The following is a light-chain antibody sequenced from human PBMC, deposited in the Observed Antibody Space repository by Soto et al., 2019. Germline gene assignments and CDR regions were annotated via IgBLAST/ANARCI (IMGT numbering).Light chain of an antibody. CDR2: AAS. V-gene: IGKV3-20*01. CDR3: QKYGSAPFT. J-gene: IGKJ4*01. CDR1: QSVSSSQ. Sequence: VLTQSPGTLALSPGERATLSCSASQSVSSSQLTWFKQKPGQAPRLLIYAASNRAAGITDRFSGSGSGTDFTLTISRMDHEDFAAYYCQKYGSAPFTCGGGTKGDIK.